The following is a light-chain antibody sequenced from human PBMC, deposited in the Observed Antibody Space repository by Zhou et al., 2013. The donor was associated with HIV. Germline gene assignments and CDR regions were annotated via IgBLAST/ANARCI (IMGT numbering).Light chain of an antibody. Sequence: AIRMTQSPSSFSASTGDRVTITCRASQDIGTYLAWYQQKPGEAPNLLIYGASTLQSGVPSRFSGSGSGTDFTLTVSCLQSEDFATYYCQQYNSYPYTFGQGTKLEIK. CDR2: GAS. CDR3: QQYNSYPYT. V-gene: IGKV1-8*01. CDR1: QDIGTY. J-gene: IGKJ2*01.